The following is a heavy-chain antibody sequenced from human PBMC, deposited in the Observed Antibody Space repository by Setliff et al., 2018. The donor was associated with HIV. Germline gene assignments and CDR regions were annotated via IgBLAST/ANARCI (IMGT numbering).Heavy chain of an antibody. V-gene: IGHV4-39*07. Sequence: PSETLSLTCSVSGGSLSGSSYYWGWIRQPPGKGLEWIGSVYYAGNTNYNPSLESRLTLSVDTSKNQFSLKLNSVTAADTAVYYCARATRTIFGVVYFDYWGQGTLVTVSS. CDR1: GGSLSGSSYY. CDR2: VYYAGNT. J-gene: IGHJ4*02. CDR3: ARATRTIFGVVYFDY. D-gene: IGHD3-3*01.